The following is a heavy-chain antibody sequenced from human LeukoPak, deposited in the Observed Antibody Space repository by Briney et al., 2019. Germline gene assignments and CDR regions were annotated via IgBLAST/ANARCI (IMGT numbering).Heavy chain of an antibody. CDR1: GFTFSSYS. J-gene: IGHJ4*02. Sequence: GGSLRLSCAASGFTFSSYSMNWVRQAPGRGLEWVSCISSSSSYIYYADSVKGRFTISRDNAKNSLYLQMNSLRAEDTAVYYCARAHNWKYGSFDFWGQGTLVTVSS. V-gene: IGHV3-21*01. CDR3: ARAHNWKYGSFDF. CDR2: ISSSSSYI. D-gene: IGHD1-7*01.